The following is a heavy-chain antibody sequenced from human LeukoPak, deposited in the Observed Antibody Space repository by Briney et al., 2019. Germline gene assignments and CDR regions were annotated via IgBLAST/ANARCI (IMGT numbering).Heavy chain of an antibody. CDR1: GFTFSNYW. Sequence: GGSLRLSCAASGFTFSNYWMTWVRQAPGKGLEWMANINQDGSEIKYVDSVKGRFTISRDSAKTSLYLQMNSLRSEDTAVYYCARVAEEVSRRAVAVGRTYFFDYWGQGTLVTVSS. V-gene: IGHV3-7*03. CDR3: ARVAEEVSRRAVAVGRTYFFDY. D-gene: IGHD6-19*01. J-gene: IGHJ4*02. CDR2: INQDGSEI.